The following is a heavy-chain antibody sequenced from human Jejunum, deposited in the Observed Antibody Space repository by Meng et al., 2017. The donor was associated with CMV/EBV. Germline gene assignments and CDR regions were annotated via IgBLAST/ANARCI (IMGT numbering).Heavy chain of an antibody. J-gene: IGHJ4*02. V-gene: IGHV2-5*02. CDR2: MYCDAGE. Sequence: QLPSQVALPTPVQPLQTPSQTCSFTWSCFSTSGVGVCWIRQRPGKALEWLALMYCDAGENYSYSLSIKITATKYNYKTQVVLTMTNMSPADADTYYCAHSPPNSTGYLNRFDSWGQGTLVTVSS. D-gene: IGHD3-22*01. CDR3: AHSPPNSTGYLNRFDS. CDR1: WSCFSTSGVG.